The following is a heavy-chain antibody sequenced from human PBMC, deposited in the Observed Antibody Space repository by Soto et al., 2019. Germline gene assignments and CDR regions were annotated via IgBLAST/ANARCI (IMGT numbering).Heavy chain of an antibody. CDR3: ARYCGGDCATSVAAIDI. V-gene: IGHV1-69*02. J-gene: IGHJ3*02. Sequence: QVQLVQSGAEVKKPGSSVKVSCKASGGTFSSYTISWVRQAPGQGLASMGRIIPILGIANYAQKFQGRVTITADKSTSTAYMALSSLRSEDTAVYYCARYCGGDCATSVAAIDIWGQGTMVTVSS. D-gene: IGHD2-21*01. CDR2: IIPILGIA. CDR1: GGTFSSYT.